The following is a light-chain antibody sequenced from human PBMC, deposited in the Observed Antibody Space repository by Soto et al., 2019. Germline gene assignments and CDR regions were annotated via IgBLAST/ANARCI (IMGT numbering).Light chain of an antibody. V-gene: IGLV2-14*01. J-gene: IGLJ1*01. CDR3: CSYTNNNTLV. Sequence: QSALTQPASVSGSPGQSIAISCTGTSSDVGGYNYVSWYQQHPGKAPKVLFYAVSNRPSGVSNRFSGSESDNTASLTISGLQAEDEADYFCCSYTNNNTLVFGTGTKLTVL. CDR1: SSDVGGYNY. CDR2: AVS.